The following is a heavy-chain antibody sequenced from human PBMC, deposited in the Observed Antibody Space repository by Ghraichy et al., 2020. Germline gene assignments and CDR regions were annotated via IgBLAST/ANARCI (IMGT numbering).Heavy chain of an antibody. CDR3: ARDLVDSSSWYTAAGNWFDP. Sequence: GSLRLSCAASGFTFSSYWMSWVRQAPGKGLEWVANIKQDGSEKYYVDSVKGRFTISRDNAKNSLYLQMNSLRAEDTAVYYCARDLVDSSSWYTAAGNWFDPWGQGTLVTVSS. J-gene: IGHJ5*02. CDR1: GFTFSSYW. CDR2: IKQDGSEK. D-gene: IGHD6-13*01. V-gene: IGHV3-7*01.